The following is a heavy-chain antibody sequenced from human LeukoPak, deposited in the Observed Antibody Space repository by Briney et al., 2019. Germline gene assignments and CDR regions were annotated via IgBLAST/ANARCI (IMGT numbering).Heavy chain of an antibody. J-gene: IGHJ3*02. V-gene: IGHV1-69*04. Sequence: SVKVSCKASGGTFSSYAISWVRQAPGQGLEWMGRIIPILGIANYAQKFQGRVTITADKSTSTAYMELSSLRSEDTAVYYCARHRGGSSGPLDAFDIWGQGTMVTVSS. D-gene: IGHD6-19*01. CDR2: IIPILGIA. CDR1: GGTFSSYA. CDR3: ARHRGGSSGPLDAFDI.